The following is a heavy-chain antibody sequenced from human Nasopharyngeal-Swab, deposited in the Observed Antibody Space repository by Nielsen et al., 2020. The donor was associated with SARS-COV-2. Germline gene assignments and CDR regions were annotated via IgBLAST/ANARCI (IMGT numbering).Heavy chain of an antibody. CDR2: IYYSGST. J-gene: IGHJ4*02. CDR3: ARLDVSAAGRDY. V-gene: IGHV4-39*01. D-gene: IGHD6-13*01. Sequence: RQAPGKGLEWIGSIYYSGSTYYNPSLKSRVTISVDTPKNQFSLKLSSVTAADTAVYYCARLDVSAAGRDYWGQGTLVTVSS.